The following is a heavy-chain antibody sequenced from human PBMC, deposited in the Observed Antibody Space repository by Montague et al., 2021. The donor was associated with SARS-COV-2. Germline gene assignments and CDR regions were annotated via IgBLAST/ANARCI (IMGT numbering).Heavy chain of an antibody. CDR2: ISSSGSTI. V-gene: IGHV3-48*03. CDR1: GFTFSSYE. D-gene: IGHD3-10*01. Sequence: SLRLSCAASGFTFSSYEMNWVRQAPGKGLEWVSYISSSGSTIYYPHSVKGRFTISGDNAKNSLSLQMNSLSAEDTAVYYCAGDVGSGSYYTPVGYWGQGTLVTVAS. J-gene: IGHJ4*02. CDR3: AGDVGSGSYYTPVGY.